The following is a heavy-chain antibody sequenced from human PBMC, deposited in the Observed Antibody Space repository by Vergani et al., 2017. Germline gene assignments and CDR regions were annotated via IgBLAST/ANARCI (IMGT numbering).Heavy chain of an antibody. CDR2: ISGSGRST. CDR3: TKGSRGYTGYFFDY. Sequence: EVQLLESGGGLVQPGGSLRLSCSASGFTFVNSDLSWVRQAPGKGLAWVATISGSGRSTYFADSVKGRFSISRDNSKSTLHLQMNSLRADDTAVYYCTKGSRGYTGYFFDYWGQGTLATVSS. CDR1: GFTFVNSD. V-gene: IGHV3-23*01. D-gene: IGHD5-12*01. J-gene: IGHJ4*02.